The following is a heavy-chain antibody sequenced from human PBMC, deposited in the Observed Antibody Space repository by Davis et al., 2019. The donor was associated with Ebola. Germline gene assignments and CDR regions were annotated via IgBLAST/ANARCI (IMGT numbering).Heavy chain of an antibody. Sequence: GESLKISCTDSVITFSSYAMTWVRQAPGKGLQYVSGITNNGGSTYYADSVKGRFIISRDNSKNTLYLQMSSLRIEDTAVYYCVKGSITMTVVVYFDLWGQGTLVTVSS. D-gene: IGHD3-22*01. J-gene: IGHJ4*02. CDR2: ITNNGGST. CDR3: VKGSITMTVVVYFDL. CDR1: VITFSSYA. V-gene: IGHV3-64D*06.